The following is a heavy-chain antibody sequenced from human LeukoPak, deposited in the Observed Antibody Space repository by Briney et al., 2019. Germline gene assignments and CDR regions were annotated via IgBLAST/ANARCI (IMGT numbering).Heavy chain of an antibody. CDR1: GFTFSSYA. D-gene: IGHD3-22*01. CDR2: ISYDGSNK. CDR3: ARDAMIVVVSPPDY. Sequence: GGSLRLSCAASGFTFSSYAMHWVRQAPGKGLEWVAVISYDGSNKYYADSVKGRFTISRDNSKNTPYLQMNSLRAEDTAVYYCARDAMIVVVSPPDYWGQGTLVTVSS. V-gene: IGHV3-30-3*01. J-gene: IGHJ4*02.